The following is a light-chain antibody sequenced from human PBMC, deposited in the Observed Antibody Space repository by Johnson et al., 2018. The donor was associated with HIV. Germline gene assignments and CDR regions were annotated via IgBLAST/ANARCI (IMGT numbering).Light chain of an antibody. V-gene: IGLV1-51*01. CDR3: GTWDSSLSAHV. J-gene: IGLJ1*01. CDR2: DND. CDR1: NSNIGNNY. Sequence: QSVLTQPPSVSAAPGQKVTISCSGSNSNIGNNYVSWYQHLPGTAPKLLIYDNDQRPSGIPDRFSGSKSGTSATLGITGLQTGDEADYYCGTWDSSLSAHVFGTGTNVSVL.